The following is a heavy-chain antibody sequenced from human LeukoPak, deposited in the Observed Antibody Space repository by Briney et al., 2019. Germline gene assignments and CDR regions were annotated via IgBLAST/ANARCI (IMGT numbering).Heavy chain of an antibody. V-gene: IGHV1-69*13. CDR1: GGTFSSYA. J-gene: IGHJ4*02. D-gene: IGHD6-13*01. Sequence: ASVKVSCKASGGTFSSYAISWVRQAPGQGLEWMGGIIPIFGTANYAQTFQGRVTITADESTSTAYMELSSLRSEDTAVYYCARGSRGVGAAAGLDYWGQGTLVTVSS. CDR2: IIPIFGTA. CDR3: ARGSRGVGAAAGLDY.